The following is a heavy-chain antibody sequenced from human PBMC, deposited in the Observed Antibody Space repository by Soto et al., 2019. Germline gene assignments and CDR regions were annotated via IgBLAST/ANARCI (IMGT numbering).Heavy chain of an antibody. CDR1: GGTFTSYY. Sequence: ASVKVSCKAPGGTFTSYYFHWVRQAPGQGLEWMGVINPHGGSTAYAQRFQGRVTMTRDTPTSTVYMQLTSLRSEDTAVYYCARSSGGNYGILIEGSNWFAPWGQGTLVTVSS. D-gene: IGHD3-16*01. CDR3: ARSSGGNYGILIEGSNWFAP. J-gene: IGHJ5*02. V-gene: IGHV1-46*01. CDR2: INPHGGST.